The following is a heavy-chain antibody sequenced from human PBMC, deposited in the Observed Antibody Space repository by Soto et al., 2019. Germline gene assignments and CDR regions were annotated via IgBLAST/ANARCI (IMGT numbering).Heavy chain of an antibody. CDR1: GYICVNYG. CDR2: ISPYTGNT. D-gene: IGHD3-16*01. Sequence: QVQLVQSGDEVKKPGASVKVSCKASGYICVNYGLAWVRQAPGQGLEWMGWISPYTGNTHSASKVQGRLTMTTDTSTSTAYRELGSLTSDDTAVYYCVMVDNYVPPTPQDVWGQGTTVTVSS. V-gene: IGHV1-18*01. J-gene: IGHJ6*02. CDR3: VMVDNYVPPTPQDV.